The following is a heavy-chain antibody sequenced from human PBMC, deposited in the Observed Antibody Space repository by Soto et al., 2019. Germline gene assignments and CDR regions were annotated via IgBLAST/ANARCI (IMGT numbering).Heavy chain of an antibody. V-gene: IGHV4-34*01. J-gene: IGHJ5*02. Sequence: QVQLQQWGAGLLKPSETLSLTCAVYGGSFSGYYWSWIRQPPGKGLEWIGVINHSGSTNYNPSLKSRVTISVDTSKNQFSLKLSSVTAADTAVYYCARGLTDILTGSFFGWFDPWGQGTLVTVSS. CDR2: INHSGST. D-gene: IGHD3-9*01. CDR3: ARGLTDILTGSFFGWFDP. CDR1: GGSFSGYY.